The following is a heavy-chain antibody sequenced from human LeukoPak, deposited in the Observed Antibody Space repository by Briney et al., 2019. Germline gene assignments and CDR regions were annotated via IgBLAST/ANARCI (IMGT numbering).Heavy chain of an antibody. D-gene: IGHD1-26*01. CDR1: GGSISSGSYH. CDR2: IYTSGST. V-gene: IGHV4-61*02. CDR3: ARRGRLSGSYSRAFDY. J-gene: IGHJ4*02. Sequence: PSETLSLTCTVSGGSISSGSYHWSWIRQPAGKGLEWIGRIYTSGSTNYNPSLKSRVTISVDTSKNQFSLKLSSVTAADTAVYYCARRGRLSGSYSRAFDYWGQGTLVTVSS.